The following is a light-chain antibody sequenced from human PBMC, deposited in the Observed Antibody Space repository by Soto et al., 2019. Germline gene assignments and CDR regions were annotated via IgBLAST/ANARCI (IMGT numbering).Light chain of an antibody. Sequence: DIHMTQSASSLSPSVGDRVTITCLGSQSIVTYLNWYLQKPGKAPKLLIYAASNLQSGVPSRFSGSGSGTDFTLTISSLQPEDFATYFCQQSYSTPPWTFGQGTKVDIK. J-gene: IGKJ1*01. V-gene: IGKV1-39*01. CDR3: QQSYSTPPWT. CDR2: AAS. CDR1: QSIVTY.